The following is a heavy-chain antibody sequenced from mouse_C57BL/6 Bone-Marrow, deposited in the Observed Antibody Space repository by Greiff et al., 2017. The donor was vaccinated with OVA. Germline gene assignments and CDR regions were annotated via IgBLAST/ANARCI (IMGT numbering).Heavy chain of an antibody. CDR3: ARLLDDYVWFAY. CDR2: IHPNSGST. V-gene: IGHV1-64*01. D-gene: IGHD2-4*01. J-gene: IGHJ3*01. CDR1: GYTFTSYW. Sequence: QVQLQQPGAELVKPGASVKLSCKASGYTFTSYWMHWVKQRPGQGLEWIGMIHPNSGSTNYNEKFKSKATLTVDKSSSTAYMQLSSLTSEDSAVYYCARLLDDYVWFAYWGQGTLVTVSA.